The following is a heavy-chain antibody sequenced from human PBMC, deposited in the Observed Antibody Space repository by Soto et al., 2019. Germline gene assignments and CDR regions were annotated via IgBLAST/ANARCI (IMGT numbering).Heavy chain of an antibody. Sequence: ASVKVSCKASGYTFTSHDINWVRQAPAQGLQWMGWMNTNLNATGSPQAFMGRVTLTWNTSISTAYLELTSLKPDDTAVYYCAREVVERTSLRFDPWGQGTLVT. D-gene: IGHD2-15*01. J-gene: IGHJ5*02. CDR2: MNTNLNAT. CDR1: GYTFTSHD. V-gene: IGHV1-8*01. CDR3: AREVVERTSLRFDP.